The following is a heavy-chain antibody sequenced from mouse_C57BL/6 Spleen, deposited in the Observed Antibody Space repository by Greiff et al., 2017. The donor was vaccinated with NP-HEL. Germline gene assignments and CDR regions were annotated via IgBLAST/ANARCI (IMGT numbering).Heavy chain of an antibody. CDR1: GFNIKDDY. CDR3: TQLGFAY. V-gene: IGHV14-4*01. CDR2: IDPENGDT. D-gene: IGHD4-1*02. J-gene: IGHJ3*01. Sequence: EVQLQQSGAELVRPGASVKLSCTASGFNIKDDYMHWVKQRPEQGLEWIGWIDPENGDTEYASKFQGKATITADTSSNTAYRQRSSLTSEDTAVYYCTQLGFAYWGQGTLVTVSA.